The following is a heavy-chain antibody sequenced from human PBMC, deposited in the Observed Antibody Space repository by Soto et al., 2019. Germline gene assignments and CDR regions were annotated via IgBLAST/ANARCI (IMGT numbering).Heavy chain of an antibody. D-gene: IGHD3-22*01. Sequence: EVQLLESGGGLVQRGGSQRLSCAASGFTFTSYVMSWVRQAPGKGLEWVAGISGGGSTAFYADSVKGRFTISRDKAKNTLVLQMESLRAEDTVIYYCAKDSNKYSSSLRGRYFDYWGQGTLVTVSS. V-gene: IGHV3-23*01. CDR3: AKDSNKYSSSLRGRYFDY. CDR2: ISGGGSTA. J-gene: IGHJ4*02. CDR1: GFTFTSYV.